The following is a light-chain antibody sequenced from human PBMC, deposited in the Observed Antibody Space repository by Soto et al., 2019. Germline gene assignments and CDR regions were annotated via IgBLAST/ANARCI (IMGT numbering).Light chain of an antibody. J-gene: IGKJ4*01. Sequence: EIVMTQSPATLSVSPGERATLSCRASQSVSSNLAWFQQRPGQAPRLLIYGASTRATGVPARFSGSGSGTEFHLTISSLLSEEFTIYYCQHYNNWPLTFGGGTKVEIK. CDR3: QHYNNWPLT. CDR1: QSVSSN. CDR2: GAS. V-gene: IGKV3-15*01.